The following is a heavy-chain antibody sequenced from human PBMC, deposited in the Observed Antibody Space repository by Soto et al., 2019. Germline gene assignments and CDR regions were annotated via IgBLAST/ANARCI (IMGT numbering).Heavy chain of an antibody. CDR3: ARNAVGTYHFDY. CDR1: EYTFTTYA. CDR2: INTGNGNT. Sequence: GASVKVSCKASEYTFTTYAMHWVRQAPGQRLEWMGWINTGNGNTKYSQKFQGRVTITRDTSASTAYMELSSLISEDTAVYYCARNAVGTYHFDYWGQGTLVTAPQ. D-gene: IGHD1-26*01. V-gene: IGHV1-3*04. J-gene: IGHJ4*02.